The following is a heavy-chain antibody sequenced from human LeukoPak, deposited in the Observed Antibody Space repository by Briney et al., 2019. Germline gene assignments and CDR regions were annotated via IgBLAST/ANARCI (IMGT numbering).Heavy chain of an antibody. D-gene: IGHD3-9*01. CDR2: IYYSGST. Sequence: SETLSLTCTVSGGSISSYYWSWIRQPPGKGLEWIGYIYYSGSTNYNPSLKSRVTISVDTSKNQFSLKLTSVTAADTAVYYCARYNILTASDYWGQGILVTVSS. CDR3: ARYNILTASDY. CDR1: GGSISSYY. V-gene: IGHV4-59*01. J-gene: IGHJ4*02.